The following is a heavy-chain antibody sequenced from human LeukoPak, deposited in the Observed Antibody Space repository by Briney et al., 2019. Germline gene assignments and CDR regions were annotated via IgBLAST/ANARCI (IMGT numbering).Heavy chain of an antibody. CDR1: GYTFTGYY. J-gene: IGHJ5*02. D-gene: IGHD3/OR15-3a*01. CDR3: ACQDWLHSNWFDP. V-gene: IGHV1-2*02. CDR2: INPNSGGT. Sequence: ASVKVSCKASGYTFTGYYMHWVRQAPGQGLEWMGWINPNSGGTNYAQKFQGRVTMTRDTSISTAYMELSRLRSDDTAVYYYACQDWLHSNWFDPWGQGTLVTVSS.